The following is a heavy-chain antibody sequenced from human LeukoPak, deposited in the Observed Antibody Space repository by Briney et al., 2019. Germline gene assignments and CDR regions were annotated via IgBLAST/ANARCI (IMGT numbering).Heavy chain of an antibody. D-gene: IGHD3-16*01. V-gene: IGHV4-59*01. Sequence: PSETLSLTCTVSGGSISSYYWSWIRQPPGKGLEWIGYIYYSGSTNYNPSLKSRVTISVDTSKNQFSLKLSSVTAADTAVYYCARDPWGSYYDYWGQGTLVTVSS. CDR2: IYYSGST. J-gene: IGHJ4*02. CDR1: GGSISSYY. CDR3: ARDPWGSYYDY.